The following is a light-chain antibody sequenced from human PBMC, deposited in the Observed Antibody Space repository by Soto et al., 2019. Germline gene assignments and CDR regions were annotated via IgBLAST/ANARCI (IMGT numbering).Light chain of an antibody. CDR1: SSDIGGHNY. Sequence: QLVLTQPASVSGSPGQSITISCTGSSSDIGGHNYVSWYQQHPGKVPKLLIYDVTKRPSGVSNRFSGSKSGNTASLTISGLQAEDEADYYCSSYIIINALVVFGGGTKLTVL. V-gene: IGLV2-14*01. CDR3: SSYIIINALVV. CDR2: DVT. J-gene: IGLJ3*02.